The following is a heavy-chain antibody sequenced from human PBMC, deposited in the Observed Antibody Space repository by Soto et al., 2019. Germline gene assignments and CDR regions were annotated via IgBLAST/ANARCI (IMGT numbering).Heavy chain of an antibody. Sequence: QVQLVQSGAEVKKPGASVKVSCEASGYTFTTYDINWVRQATGQGLEWMGWMNSKSGNTGYAQKFQGRLTMTRDPSISTAYMELRSLTSDDAAIYFCARGFLARDHYYYMDVWGKGTTVTVSS. CDR1: GYTFTTYD. J-gene: IGHJ6*03. CDR2: MNSKSGNT. CDR3: ARGFLARDHYYYMDV. V-gene: IGHV1-8*01.